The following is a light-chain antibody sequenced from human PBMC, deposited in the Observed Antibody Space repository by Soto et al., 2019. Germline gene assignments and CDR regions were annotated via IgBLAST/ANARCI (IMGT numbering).Light chain of an antibody. V-gene: IGLV2-14*01. CDR1: SSDVGGYNY. J-gene: IGLJ2*01. Sequence: QSVLTQPASVSGSPGQSITISCTGTSSDVGGYNYVSWYQQHPGKAPKLMIFEVSNRPSGISVRFSGSRSGNTASLTISGLQAEDEADYYCSSYTSSSTLVVFGGGTKVTVL. CDR3: SSYTSSSTLVV. CDR2: EVS.